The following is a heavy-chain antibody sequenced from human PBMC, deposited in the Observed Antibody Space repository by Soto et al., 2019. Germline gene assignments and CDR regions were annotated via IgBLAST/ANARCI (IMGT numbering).Heavy chain of an antibody. V-gene: IGHV1-18*01. J-gene: IGHJ5*02. Sequence: QVHLVQSGAEVKKPGASVKVSCKTSGYTFSNFSISWVRKAPGQGFEWLGWVSGYNGNSKYAQKFHDRVTMATGTSTSTGYLELRSLNSDDSAVYYCARDYGDARDRWGQGTLVTVS. CDR1: GYTFSNFS. CDR3: ARDYGDARDR. CDR2: VSGYNGNS. D-gene: IGHD4-17*01.